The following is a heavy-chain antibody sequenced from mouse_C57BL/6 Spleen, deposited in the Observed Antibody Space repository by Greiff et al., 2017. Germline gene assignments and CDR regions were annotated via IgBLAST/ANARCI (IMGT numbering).Heavy chain of an antibody. Sequence: EVKLVESGGGLVQPGGSLSLSCAASGFTFTDYYMSWVRQPPGKALEWLGFIRNKANGYTTEYSASVKGRFTISRDNSQSILYLQMNALIAEDSATYYCARYYHDGYYFDYWGQGTTLTVSS. J-gene: IGHJ2*01. D-gene: IGHD2-3*01. CDR3: ARYYHDGYYFDY. V-gene: IGHV7-3*01. CDR1: GFTFTDYY. CDR2: IRNKANGYTT.